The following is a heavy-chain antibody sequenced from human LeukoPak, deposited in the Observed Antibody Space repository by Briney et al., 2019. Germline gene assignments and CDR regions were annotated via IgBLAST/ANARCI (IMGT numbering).Heavy chain of an antibody. CDR1: GFTFSSYG. CDR2: ISYDGSNK. CDR3: AKARAYYYYGMDV. J-gene: IGHJ6*02. Sequence: PGGSLRLSCAASGFTFSSYGMHWVRQAPGKGLEWVAVISYDGSNKYYADSVKGRFTISRDNSKNTLYLQMNSLRAEDTAVYYCAKARAYYYYGMDVWGQGTTVTVSS. V-gene: IGHV3-30*18.